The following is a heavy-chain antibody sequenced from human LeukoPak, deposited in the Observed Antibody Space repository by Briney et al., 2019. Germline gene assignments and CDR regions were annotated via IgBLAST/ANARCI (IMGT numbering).Heavy chain of an antibody. Sequence: GGSLRLSCAASGFTFSSYAMSWVRQAPGKGLEWVSAISGSGGSTYYADSVKGRFTISRDNSKNTLYLQMNSLRAEDTAVYYCARDSSGLDAFDIWGQGTMVTVSS. J-gene: IGHJ3*02. CDR3: ARDSSGLDAFDI. CDR2: ISGSGGST. V-gene: IGHV3-23*01. D-gene: IGHD3-22*01. CDR1: GFTFSSYA.